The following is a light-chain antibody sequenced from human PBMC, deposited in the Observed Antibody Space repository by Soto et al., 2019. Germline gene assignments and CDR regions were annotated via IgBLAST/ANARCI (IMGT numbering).Light chain of an antibody. J-gene: IGKJ5*01. CDR1: QSVSSN. CDR2: GAS. CDR3: QQYGSSGT. V-gene: IGKV3-15*01. Sequence: EIVITESPSTLSVSPGERATLSCRASQSVSSNLAWYQQKPGQAPRLLIYGASTRATDIPARFSGSGSGTDFTLTISRLEPEDFAVYYCQQYGSSGTFGQGTRLEI.